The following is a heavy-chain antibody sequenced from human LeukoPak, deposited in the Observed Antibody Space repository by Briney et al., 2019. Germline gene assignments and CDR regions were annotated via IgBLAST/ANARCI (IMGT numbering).Heavy chain of an antibody. J-gene: IGHJ4*02. Sequence: SETLSLTCTVSGGSISTSNYYWGWIRQPPGKGLEWIGNIFYSGSTYYNPSVKSRVTISVDTSKNQFSLMVRSVTAADTAVYYCARKGNGVPYDILTGAFDYWGQGTLVTVSS. CDR2: IFYSGST. D-gene: IGHD3-9*01. V-gene: IGHV4-39*07. CDR3: ARKGNGVPYDILTGAFDY. CDR1: GGSISTSNYY.